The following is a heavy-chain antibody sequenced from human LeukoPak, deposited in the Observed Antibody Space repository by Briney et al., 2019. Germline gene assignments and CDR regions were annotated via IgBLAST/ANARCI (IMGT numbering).Heavy chain of an antibody. J-gene: IGHJ4*02. V-gene: IGHV4-39*07. Sequence: PSGTLSLTCTVSGVSFSSSPYYWGWIRQPPGKGLEWIGSVYDGGSTYYNPSLKSRVTISLDTSKNQFSLKLTSVTAADTAVYYCAKTGSTIAARPPDYWGQGTLVTVSP. CDR1: GVSFSSSPYY. CDR2: VYDGGST. D-gene: IGHD6-6*01. CDR3: AKTGSTIAARPPDY.